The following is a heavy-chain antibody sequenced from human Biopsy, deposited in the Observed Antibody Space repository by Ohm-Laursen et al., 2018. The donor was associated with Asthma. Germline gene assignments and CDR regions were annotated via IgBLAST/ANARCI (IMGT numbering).Heavy chain of an antibody. D-gene: IGHD1-26*01. V-gene: IGHV3-9*01. Sequence: RSLRISCSASGFTFDDYAMHWVRQAPGKGLEWVSGISRNSGSIGYADSVKGRFTISRDNAKNSLYLQMNSLRAEDTALYYCAKGEWELLEANFDYWGQGTLVTVSS. CDR3: AKGEWELLEANFDY. J-gene: IGHJ4*02. CDR1: GFTFDDYA. CDR2: ISRNSGSI.